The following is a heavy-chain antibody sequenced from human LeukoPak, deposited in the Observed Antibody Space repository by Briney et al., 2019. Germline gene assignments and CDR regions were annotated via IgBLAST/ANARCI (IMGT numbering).Heavy chain of an antibody. Sequence: SETLSLTCIVSGGSITSSNYFWGWIRQPPGKGLEWIGGFYHSGTIFYSPSLGSRVAISIDTSKNQFSLRLLSVTAADTAVYYCARQGVVPNKAGWYFVLWGRGTLVTVSS. CDR2: FYHSGTI. CDR3: ARQGVVPNKAGWYFVL. J-gene: IGHJ2*01. D-gene: IGHD3-10*01. CDR1: GGSITSSNYF. V-gene: IGHV4-39*01.